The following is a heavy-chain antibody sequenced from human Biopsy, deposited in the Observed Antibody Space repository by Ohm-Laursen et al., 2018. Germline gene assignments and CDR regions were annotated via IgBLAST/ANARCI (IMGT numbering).Heavy chain of an antibody. Sequence: PSDTLSLTCTVSGGYISHYYWTWIRQPAGQGLEWIGRIYITGETDYNPSLKSRVTMSVDSSKKQFSLKLKPVTAADTAIYYCARAPPLIRGVVESWFDPWGQGILVTVSS. CDR1: GGYISHYY. V-gene: IGHV4-4*07. J-gene: IGHJ5*02. D-gene: IGHD3-10*01. CDR3: ARAPPLIRGVVESWFDP. CDR2: IYITGET.